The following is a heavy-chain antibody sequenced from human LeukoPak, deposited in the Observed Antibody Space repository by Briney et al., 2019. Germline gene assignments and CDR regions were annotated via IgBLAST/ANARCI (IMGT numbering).Heavy chain of an antibody. Sequence: GASVKVSCKASGYTFTSHAMHWVRQAPGQRLEWMGWINPNSGGTNYAQKFQGRVTMTRDTSISTAYMELSRLRSDDTAVYYCATGGPDYYYYYMDVWGKGTTVTVSS. V-gene: IGHV1-2*02. CDR3: ATGGPDYYYYYMDV. CDR2: INPNSGGT. CDR1: GYTFTSHA. J-gene: IGHJ6*03.